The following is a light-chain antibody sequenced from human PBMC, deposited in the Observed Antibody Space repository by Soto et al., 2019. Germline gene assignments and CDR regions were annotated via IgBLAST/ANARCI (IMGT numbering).Light chain of an antibody. V-gene: IGKV3-11*01. J-gene: IGKJ4*01. CDR3: QQRSNWPLLT. CDR1: QSVSSK. CDR2: DAS. Sequence: EIVLTQSPATLSWSAGERATLSCRASQSVSSKLAWYQQRPGQAPRLLIYDASNRDTDIPARFSGSGSGTDFTLTITSLEPEDFAVYYCQQRSNWPLLTFGGGTKVEIK.